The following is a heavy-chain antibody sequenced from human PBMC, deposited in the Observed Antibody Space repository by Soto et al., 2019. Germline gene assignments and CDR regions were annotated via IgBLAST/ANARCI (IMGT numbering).Heavy chain of an antibody. J-gene: IGHJ4*02. V-gene: IGHV3-23*01. D-gene: IGHD3-22*01. CDR1: GITTSNYP. Sequence: EVQLLESGGGLVQPGGSLRLSCAASGITTSNYPMSWVRQAPGKGLDWVSGISGSGDRTYYGDSAKGRFTISKDISKNSLSLQLDSLGVEDTAVDFCVKDDGGYPSTAPHWGQGTLVTVSS. CDR3: VKDDGGYPSTAPH. CDR2: ISGSGDRT.